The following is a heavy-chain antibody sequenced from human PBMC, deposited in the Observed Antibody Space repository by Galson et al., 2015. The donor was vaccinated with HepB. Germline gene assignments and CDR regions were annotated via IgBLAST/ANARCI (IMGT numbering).Heavy chain of an antibody. J-gene: IGHJ3*01. CDR1: GGSFSSYS. CDR3: ARGRREQRLLRDAFDL. V-gene: IGHV1-69*13. Sequence: SVKVSCKASGGSFSSYSVSWVRQAPGQGLEWMGGIIPILETAYYAQMFQGRVTITADESTSTAYMELSSLLSEDTAVYYCARGRREQRLLRDAFDLWGQGTMVTVSS. D-gene: IGHD6-25*01. CDR2: IIPILETA.